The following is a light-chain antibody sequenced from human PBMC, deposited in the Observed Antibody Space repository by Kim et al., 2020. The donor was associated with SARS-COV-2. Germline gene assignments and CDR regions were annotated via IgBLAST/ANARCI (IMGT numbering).Light chain of an antibody. CDR3: QVWDSSRDHVE. V-gene: IGLV3-21*04. CDR2: YDR. Sequence: SYELTQPPSMSVAPGKTARITCGGNKIGSKSVHWYQQKPGQAPVLVISYDRDRPSGIPGRLSGSNSGNTATLTISRVEAGDEADYYCQVWDSSRDHVEFGGGTQLTVL. CDR1: KIGSKS. J-gene: IGLJ2*01.